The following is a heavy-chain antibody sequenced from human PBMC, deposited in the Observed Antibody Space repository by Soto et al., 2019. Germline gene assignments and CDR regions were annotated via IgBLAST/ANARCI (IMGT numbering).Heavy chain of an antibody. V-gene: IGHV3-30-3*01. Sequence: GGSLRLSCAASGFTFSSYALEWVRQAPGKGLEWVAVISYDGSTKFYADSVKGRFTISRDNSKKTLYLQMNSLRAEDTAVYYCARPSIPRTIMGSTPFDYWGQGTLVTVSS. J-gene: IGHJ4*02. CDR3: ARPSIPRTIMGSTPFDY. CDR2: ISYDGSTK. D-gene: IGHD1-26*01. CDR1: GFTFSSYA.